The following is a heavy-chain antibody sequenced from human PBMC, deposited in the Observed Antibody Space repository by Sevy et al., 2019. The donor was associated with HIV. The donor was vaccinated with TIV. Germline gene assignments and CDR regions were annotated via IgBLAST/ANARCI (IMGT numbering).Heavy chain of an antibody. V-gene: IGHV3-11*01. J-gene: IGHJ4*02. CDR2: ISGSGTSK. CDR3: ARSNNAAVGNFYYDTTGYYSDY. Sequence: GGSLRLSCAASGFTFSDYYMTWIRQAPGKGLEWVSHISGSGTSKEYADSVEGRFSISRDNAQSSLHLQMDSLRADDTAVYYCARSNNAAVGNFYYDTTGYYSDYWGQGILVTVSS. CDR1: GFTFSDYY. D-gene: IGHD3-22*01.